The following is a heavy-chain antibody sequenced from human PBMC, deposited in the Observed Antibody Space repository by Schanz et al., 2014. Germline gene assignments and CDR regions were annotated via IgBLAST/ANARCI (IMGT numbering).Heavy chain of an antibody. J-gene: IGHJ6*02. CDR1: GHPFTAYY. V-gene: IGHV1-2*06. D-gene: IGHD6-13*01. CDR3: ARDGHSSIWDSYYFYGLDV. Sequence: QVQLVQSGAEVKKPGASVKVSCKAFGHPFTAYYMHWVRQAPGQGLEWMGRINPNSGGTNYAENFQGRVTMTRDTSTSTVYMELSRLTSDDTALYYCARDGHSSIWDSYYFYGLDVWGQGTTVTVSS. CDR2: INPNSGGT.